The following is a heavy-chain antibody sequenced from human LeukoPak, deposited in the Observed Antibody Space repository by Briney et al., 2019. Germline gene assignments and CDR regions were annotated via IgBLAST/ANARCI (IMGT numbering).Heavy chain of an antibody. V-gene: IGHV4-59*01. D-gene: IGHD3-22*01. CDR1: GGSISSYY. Sequence: PSETLSLTCTVSGGSISSYYWSWIRQPPGKGLEWIGYIYYSGSTNYNPFLKSRVTISVDTSKNQFSLKLSSVTAADTAVYYCAVGYDSSGYYPAHFDYWGQGALVTVSS. J-gene: IGHJ4*02. CDR3: AVGYDSSGYYPAHFDY. CDR2: IYYSGST.